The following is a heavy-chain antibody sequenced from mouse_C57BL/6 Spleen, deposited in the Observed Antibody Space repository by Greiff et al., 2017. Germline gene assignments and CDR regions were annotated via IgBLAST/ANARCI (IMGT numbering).Heavy chain of an antibody. CDR2: IYPRDGST. Sequence: QVQLQQSGPELVKPGASVKLSCKASGYTFTSYDINWVKQRPGQGLEWIGWIYPRDGSTKYNEKFKGKATLTVDTSSSTAYMELHSLTSEDSAVYFCARGDYGNYYYAMDYWGQGTSVTVSS. J-gene: IGHJ4*01. V-gene: IGHV1-85*01. CDR3: ARGDYGNYYYAMDY. CDR1: GYTFTSYD. D-gene: IGHD2-1*01.